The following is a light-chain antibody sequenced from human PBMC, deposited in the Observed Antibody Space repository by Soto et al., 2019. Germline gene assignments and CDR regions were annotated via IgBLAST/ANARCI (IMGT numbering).Light chain of an antibody. CDR1: QSVTTN. V-gene: IGKV3-15*01. Sequence: ETVMTQSPASLSVSPGERATLSCRASQSVTTNLAWYQQKPGQAPRLLIYGAYTRATGIPARFSGSGSGTEFTLTISSLQSEYFAVYYCQQYNNWPLYTFGQGTKVEIK. CDR3: QQYNNWPLYT. CDR2: GAY. J-gene: IGKJ2*01.